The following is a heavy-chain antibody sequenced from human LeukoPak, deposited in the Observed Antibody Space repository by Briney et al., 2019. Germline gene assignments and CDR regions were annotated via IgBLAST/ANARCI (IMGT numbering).Heavy chain of an antibody. Sequence: PGGSLRLSCAASGFTFSSYAMSWVRQAPGKGLEWFSAISGSGGNTYYADSVKGRLTISRDNSKNTLYLQMNFLRAEDTAVYYCAKAGWSGASLLGTPYYYMDVWGKGTTVTVYS. CDR2: ISGSGGNT. CDR1: GFTFSSYA. D-gene: IGHD1-14*01. V-gene: IGHV3-23*01. CDR3: AKAGWSGASLLGTPYYYMDV. J-gene: IGHJ6*03.